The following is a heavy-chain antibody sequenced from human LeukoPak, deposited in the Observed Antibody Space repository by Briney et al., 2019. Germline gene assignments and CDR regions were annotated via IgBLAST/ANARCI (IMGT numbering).Heavy chain of an antibody. J-gene: IGHJ3*01. CDR3: AKAGYSTSSLAFHL. CDR1: GLTLSSSW. D-gene: IGHD6-6*01. CDR2: IHVDGTTT. Sequence: GSLRLSCAASGLTLSSSWIHWVRQAPGKGLVWVSRIHVDGTTTRYADSVKGRFTISRDNAKNTLYLQMNSLRAEDTAVYYCAKAGYSTSSLAFHLWGQGTMVTVSS. V-gene: IGHV3-74*01.